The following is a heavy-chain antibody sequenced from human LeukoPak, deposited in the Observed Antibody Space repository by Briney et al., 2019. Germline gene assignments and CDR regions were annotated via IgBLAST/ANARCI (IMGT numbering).Heavy chain of an antibody. Sequence: GGSLRLSCVVSDFTFAVSWVRQAPGKGLEWISTISGRGDDSFHADSVKGRFTISRDTSKNTLYLHMSSLRAADTAMYFCVRMRGPERRHCFDYWSQGALLIVSS. CDR2: ISGRGDDS. V-gene: IGHV3-23*01. D-gene: IGHD1-1*01. CDR1: DFTFA. CDR3: VRMRGPERRHCFDY. J-gene: IGHJ4*02.